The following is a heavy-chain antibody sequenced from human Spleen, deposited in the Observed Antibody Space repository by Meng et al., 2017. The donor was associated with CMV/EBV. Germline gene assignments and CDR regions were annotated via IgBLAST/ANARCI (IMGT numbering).Heavy chain of an antibody. J-gene: IGHJ3*02. CDR1: GSTFIDYP. D-gene: IGHD3-9*01. Sequence: ASVKVSCKASGSTFIDYPIHWVRQAPGQGQEWMGWINPSTGGTNSALKFQGRVTITSDASISTAYMQMSRLTSDDTAIYYCARVLTARDFANAFDIWGQGTMVTVSS. CDR2: INPSTGGT. V-gene: IGHV1-2*02. CDR3: ARVLTARDFANAFDI.